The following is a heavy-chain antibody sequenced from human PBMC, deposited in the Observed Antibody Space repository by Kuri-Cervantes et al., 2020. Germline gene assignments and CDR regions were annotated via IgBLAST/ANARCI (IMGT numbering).Heavy chain of an antibody. Sequence: GGSLRLSCAASGFTFSSYAMSWVRQAPGKGLEWVSAISGSGGSTYYADSVKGRFTISRDNSKNTLYLQMNSLRAEDTAVYYCARDGRFVVVPSVWGQGTLVTVSS. CDR2: ISGSGGST. CDR1: GFTFSSYA. V-gene: IGHV3-23*01. D-gene: IGHD2-2*01. J-gene: IGHJ4*02. CDR3: ARDGRFVVVPSV.